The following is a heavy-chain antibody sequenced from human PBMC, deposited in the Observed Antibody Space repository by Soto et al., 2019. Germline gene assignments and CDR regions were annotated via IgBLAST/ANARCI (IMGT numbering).Heavy chain of an antibody. CDR1: GYTFATYD. V-gene: IGHV1-8*01. Sequence: QVQLVQSGAEVKTPGASVKVSCKASGYTFATYDINWVRQAPGQGLEWMGWMNPNSGNTGYAQKFQGRGTMTRDTALSGAHMGVRSLRNEDTGVYYCAGSDGYNFNWLDSWGQGTLVTVSA. CDR2: MNPNSGNT. J-gene: IGHJ5*01. D-gene: IGHD2-21*01. CDR3: AGSDGYNFNWLDS.